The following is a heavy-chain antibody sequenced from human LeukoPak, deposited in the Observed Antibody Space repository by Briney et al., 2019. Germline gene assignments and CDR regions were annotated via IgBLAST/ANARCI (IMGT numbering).Heavy chain of an antibody. CDR2: IKQDGSEK. CDR3: AKDEGSCSGGSCYSLHYFQH. D-gene: IGHD2-15*01. CDR1: GFTFSSYW. Sequence: GGSLRLSCAASGFTFSSYWMSWVRQAPGKGLEWVANIKQDGSEKYYVDSVKGRFTISRDNAKNSLYLQMNSLRAEDTAVYYCAKDEGSCSGGSCYSLHYFQHWGQGTLVTVSS. J-gene: IGHJ1*01. V-gene: IGHV3-7*01.